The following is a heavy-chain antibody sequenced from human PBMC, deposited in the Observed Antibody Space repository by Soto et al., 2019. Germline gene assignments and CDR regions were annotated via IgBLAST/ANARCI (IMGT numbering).Heavy chain of an antibody. CDR3: ARRETQLVPGNWFDP. CDR2: IYYSGST. V-gene: IGHV4-39*01. CDR1: GGSISSSSYY. Sequence: LTCTVSGGSISSSSYYWGWIRHPPGKGLEWIGSIYYSGSTYYNPSLKSRVTISVDTSKNQFSLKLSSVTAADTAVYYCARRETQLVPGNWFDPWVQGTLVTV. J-gene: IGHJ5*02. D-gene: IGHD6-6*01.